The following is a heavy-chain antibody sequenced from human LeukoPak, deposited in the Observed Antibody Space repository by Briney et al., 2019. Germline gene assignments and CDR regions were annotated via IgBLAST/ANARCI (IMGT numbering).Heavy chain of an antibody. CDR3: ASHEYSSSWYHPYYYYGMDV. Sequence: GGSLRLSCAASGFTVSSNYMSWVRQAPGKGLEWVSVIYSGGSTYYADSVKGRFTISRDNSKNTLYLQMNSLRAEDTAVYYCASHEYSSSWYHPYYYYGMDVWGQGTTVTVSS. CDR2: IYSGGST. J-gene: IGHJ6*02. D-gene: IGHD6-13*01. CDR1: GFTVSSNY. V-gene: IGHV3-53*01.